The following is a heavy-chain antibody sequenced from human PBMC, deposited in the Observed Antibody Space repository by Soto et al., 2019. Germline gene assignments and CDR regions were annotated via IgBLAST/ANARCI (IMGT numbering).Heavy chain of an antibody. CDR2: IIPIFGTA. CDR3: ARGVLFQKYYYDSSGYWSYFDY. V-gene: IGHV1-69*01. D-gene: IGHD3-22*01. Sequence: QVQLVQSGAEVKKPGSSVKVSCKASGGTFSSYAISWVRQAPGQGLEWMGGIIPIFGTANYAQKFQGRVTITADESTSTAYMELSSLSSEDTAVYYCARGVLFQKYYYDSSGYWSYFDYWGQGTLVTVSS. J-gene: IGHJ4*02. CDR1: GGTFSSYA.